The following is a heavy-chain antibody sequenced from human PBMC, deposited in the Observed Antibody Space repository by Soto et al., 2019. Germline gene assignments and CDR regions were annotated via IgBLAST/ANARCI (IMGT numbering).Heavy chain of an antibody. CDR2: ISWNSGSI. Sequence: LRLSCAASGFTFDDYAMHWVRQAPGKGLEWVSGISWNSGSIGYADSVKGRFTISRDNAKNSLYLQMNSLRAEDTALYYCAKGNFYDSSGQVDYWGQGTLVTVSS. V-gene: IGHV3-9*01. J-gene: IGHJ4*02. CDR1: GFTFDDYA. CDR3: AKGNFYDSSGQVDY. D-gene: IGHD3-22*01.